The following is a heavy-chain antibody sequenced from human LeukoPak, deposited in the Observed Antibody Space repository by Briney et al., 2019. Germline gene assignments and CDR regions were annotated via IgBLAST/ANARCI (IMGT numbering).Heavy chain of an antibody. V-gene: IGHV3-48*02. CDR1: GFTFSSYS. CDR3: AKLYYDILTGYPS. J-gene: IGHJ5*02. CDR2: ISSSSSTI. Sequence: GGSLRLSCAASGFTFSSYSMNWVRQAPGKGLEWVSYISSSSSTIYYADSVKGRFTISRDNAKNSLYLQMNSLRDEDTAVYYCAKLYYDILTGYPSWGQGTLVTVSS. D-gene: IGHD3-9*01.